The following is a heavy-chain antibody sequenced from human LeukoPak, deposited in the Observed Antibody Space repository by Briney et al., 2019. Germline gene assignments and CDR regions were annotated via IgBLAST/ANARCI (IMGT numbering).Heavy chain of an antibody. V-gene: IGHV4-4*07. CDR3: AREKLLGYCSSTSCNRPHWYFDL. J-gene: IGHJ2*01. Sequence: PSETLSLTCTVSGGSISSYYWSWIRQPAGKGLEWIGRIYTSGSTNYNPSLKSRVTMSVDTSKNQFSLKLSSVTAADTAVYYCAREKLLGYCSSTSCNRPHWYFDLWGRGTLVTVSS. D-gene: IGHD2-2*02. CDR1: GGSISSYY. CDR2: IYTSGST.